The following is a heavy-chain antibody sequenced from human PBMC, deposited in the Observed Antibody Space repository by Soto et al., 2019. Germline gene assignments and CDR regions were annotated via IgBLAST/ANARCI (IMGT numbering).Heavy chain of an antibody. CDR3: ASLPGGPYDFWSGYYGYYYYGMDV. CDR2: IIPIFGTA. D-gene: IGHD3-3*01. V-gene: IGHV1-69*06. CDR1: GGTFSSYA. J-gene: IGHJ6*02. Sequence: EASVKVSCKASGGTFSSYAISWVRQAPGQGLEWMGGIIPIFGTANYAQKSQGRVTITADKSTSTAYMELSSLRSEDTAVYYCASLPGGPYDFWSGYYGYYYYGMDVWGQGTTVTVSS.